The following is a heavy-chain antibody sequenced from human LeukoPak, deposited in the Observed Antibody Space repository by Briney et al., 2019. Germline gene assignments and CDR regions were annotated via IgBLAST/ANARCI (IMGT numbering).Heavy chain of an antibody. D-gene: IGHD3-10*01. CDR3: ARGVRMRYYYGSGSPAAHFDY. CDR1: GGSFSGYY. Sequence: SETLSLTCAVYGGSFSGYYWSWIRQPPGKGLEWIGEINHSGSTNYNPSLKSRVTISVDTSKNQFSLKLSSVTAADTAVYYCARGVRMRYYYGSGSPAAHFDYWGQGTLVTVSS. J-gene: IGHJ4*02. V-gene: IGHV4-34*01. CDR2: INHSGST.